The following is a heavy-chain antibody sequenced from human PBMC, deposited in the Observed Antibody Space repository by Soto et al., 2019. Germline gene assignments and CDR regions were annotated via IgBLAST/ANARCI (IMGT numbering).Heavy chain of an antibody. V-gene: IGHV4-39*01. Sequence: SETLSLTCTVSGGSSSSSSYYWGWIRQPPGKGLEWIGSIYYSGSTYYNPSLKSRVTISVDTSKNQFSLKLSSVTAADTAVYYCARRRAYCGGDCYFDYWGQGTLVTVSS. J-gene: IGHJ4*02. CDR3: ARRRAYCGGDCYFDY. CDR1: GGSSSSSSYY. CDR2: IYYSGST. D-gene: IGHD2-21*02.